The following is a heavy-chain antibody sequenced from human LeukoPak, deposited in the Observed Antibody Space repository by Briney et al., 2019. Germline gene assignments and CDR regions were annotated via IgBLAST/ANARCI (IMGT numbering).Heavy chain of an antibody. CDR3: ARGGYDSYYYYYYMDV. Sequence: ASVKVSCEASGYTFINYDINWVRQATGQGLEWMGWISAYNGNTNYAQKLQGRVTMTTDTSTSTAYMELRSLRSDDTAVYYCARGGYDSYYYYYYMDVWGKGTTVTVSS. CDR1: GYTFINYD. D-gene: IGHD5-12*01. V-gene: IGHV1-18*01. J-gene: IGHJ6*03. CDR2: ISAYNGNT.